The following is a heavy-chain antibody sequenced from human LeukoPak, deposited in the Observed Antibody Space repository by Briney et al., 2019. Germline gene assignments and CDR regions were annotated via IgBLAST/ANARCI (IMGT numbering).Heavy chain of an antibody. CDR2: IYYSGST. CDR1: GGSISSYY. D-gene: IGHD3-10*01. Sequence: SETLSLTCTVSGGSISSYYWSWIRQPPGKGLEWIGYIYYSGSTNYNPSLKSRVTISVDTSKNQFSLKLSSVTAADTAVYYCARDITMVRGVMGYMDVWGKGTTVTVSS. J-gene: IGHJ6*03. V-gene: IGHV4-59*01. CDR3: ARDITMVRGVMGYMDV.